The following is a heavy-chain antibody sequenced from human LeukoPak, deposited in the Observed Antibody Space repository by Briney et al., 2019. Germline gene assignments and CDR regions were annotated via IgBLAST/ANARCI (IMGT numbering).Heavy chain of an antibody. CDR1: GGSISSYY. J-gene: IGHJ6*03. CDR3: ARGGYDPTYYMDV. D-gene: IGHD3-3*01. CDR2: IYYSGST. Sequence: PSETLSLTCTVSGGSISSYYRSWIRQPPGKGLEGIGDIYYSGSTNYNPSLKSRVTISVDTSKNQFSLKLSSVTAADTAVYYCARGGYDPTYYMDVWGKGTTVTVSS. V-gene: IGHV4-59*01.